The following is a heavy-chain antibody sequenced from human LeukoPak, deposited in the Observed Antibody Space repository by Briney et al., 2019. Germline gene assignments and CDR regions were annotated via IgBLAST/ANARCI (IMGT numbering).Heavy chain of an antibody. CDR3: ARGYCSSTSCFHYYYYYGMDV. Sequence: ASVKVSCKASGGTFSSYAISWVRQAPGQGLEWMGGIIPIFGTANYAQKFQGRVTITADESTSTAYMELSSLRSEDTAVYYCARGYCSSTSCFHYYYYYGMDVWGQGTTVTVSS. D-gene: IGHD2-2*01. V-gene: IGHV1-69*13. CDR1: GGTFSSYA. CDR2: IIPIFGTA. J-gene: IGHJ6*02.